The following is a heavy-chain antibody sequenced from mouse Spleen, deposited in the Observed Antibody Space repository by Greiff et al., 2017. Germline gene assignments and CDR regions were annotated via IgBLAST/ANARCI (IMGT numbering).Heavy chain of an antibody. CDR1: GYTFTTYW. Sequence: QVQLQQSGADLAKPGASVKLSCKASGYTFTTYWMHWVKQRPGQGLEWIGYINPSSGYTTYNQTFKDKATLTADKSSSTAYMQLSSLTYEDSAFYYCARESGSRYWYFDVWGAGTTVTVSS. J-gene: IGHJ1*01. D-gene: IGHD1-1*01. V-gene: IGHV1-7*01. CDR3: ARESGSRYWYFDV. CDR2: INPSSGYT.